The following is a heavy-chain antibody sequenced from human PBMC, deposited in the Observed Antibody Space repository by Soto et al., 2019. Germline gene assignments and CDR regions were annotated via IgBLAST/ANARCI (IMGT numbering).Heavy chain of an antibody. Sequence: SETLSLTCTVSGGSISGYYWSWIRQPPGKGLQWIGYIYHSGSTNYNPSLKSRVTISVDTSKNQFSLKLSSVTAADTAVYYCASSAVGGIPNCSDPRRQRTPVTVFS. CDR3: ASSAVGGIPNCSDP. CDR1: GGSISGYY. J-gene: IGHJ5*02. D-gene: IGHD6-19*01. V-gene: IGHV4-59*12. CDR2: IYHSGST.